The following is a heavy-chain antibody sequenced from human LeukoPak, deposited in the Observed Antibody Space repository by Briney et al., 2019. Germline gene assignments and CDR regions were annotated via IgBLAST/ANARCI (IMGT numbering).Heavy chain of an antibody. J-gene: IGHJ4*02. Sequence: PGGSLRLSCAASGFTVSSNYMGWVRQAPGKGLEYVSVIYSGGNTYYAGSVKGRFTISTDNSKNTVYLQMNSLRAEDTAVFYCARLVATTGRLYFDYWGQGTLVTVSS. CDR1: GFTVSSNY. CDR2: IYSGGNT. V-gene: IGHV3-53*01. CDR3: ARLVATTGRLYFDY. D-gene: IGHD1-1*01.